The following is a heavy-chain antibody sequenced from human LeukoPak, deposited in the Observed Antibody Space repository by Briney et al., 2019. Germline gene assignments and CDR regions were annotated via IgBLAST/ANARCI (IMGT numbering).Heavy chain of an antibody. CDR2: ISYDGSNK. Sequence: GRSLRLSCAASGFTFSSYGMHWVRQAPGKGLEWVAVISYDGSNKYCADSVKGRFTISRDNSKNTLYLQMNSLRAEDTAVYYCAKDSSFVGDIEATTPLDYWGQGTLVTVSS. J-gene: IGHJ4*02. CDR1: GFTFSSYG. CDR3: AKDSSFVGDIEATTPLDY. D-gene: IGHD5-12*01. V-gene: IGHV3-30*18.